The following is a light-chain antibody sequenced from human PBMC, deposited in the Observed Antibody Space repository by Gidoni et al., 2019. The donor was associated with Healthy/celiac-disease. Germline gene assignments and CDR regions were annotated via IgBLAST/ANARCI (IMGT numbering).Light chain of an antibody. CDR3: QQRSNWPPRIT. Sequence: IVLTQSPATLSLSPGERATLSCRASQSVSSYLAWYQRKPGQAPRPLIYDASNRATGVPARLRGSGCEIDFTLTISGLGPEDFAVYYCQQRSNWPPRITFGQGTRLEIK. CDR1: QSVSSY. V-gene: IGKV3-11*01. J-gene: IGKJ5*01. CDR2: DAS.